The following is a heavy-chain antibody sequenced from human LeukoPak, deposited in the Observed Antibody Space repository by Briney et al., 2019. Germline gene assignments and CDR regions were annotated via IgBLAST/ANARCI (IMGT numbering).Heavy chain of an antibody. J-gene: IGHJ4*02. V-gene: IGHV3-21*01. CDR2: ISSSSSYI. CDR1: GFTFSSYS. CDR3: ARRRDLYSGSYYPFDY. D-gene: IGHD1-26*01. Sequence: GGSLRLSCAASGFTFSSYSMNWVRQAPGKGLEWVSSISSSSSYIYYADSVKGRFTISRDNAKNSLYLRMNSLRAEDTAVYYCARRRDLYSGSYYPFDYWGQGTLVTVSS.